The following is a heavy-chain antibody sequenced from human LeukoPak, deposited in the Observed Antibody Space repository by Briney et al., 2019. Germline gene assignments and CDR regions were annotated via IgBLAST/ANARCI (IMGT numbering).Heavy chain of an antibody. J-gene: IGHJ4*02. CDR3: ARHSVASPHYFGY. CDR2: IFYSGST. D-gene: IGHD5/OR15-5a*01. Sequence: SETLSLTCTVSGGSISPYYWSWIRQPPGKDLEWIAFIFYSGSTHYNPSLTSRVTISVDTSKNQFSLKLTSVTAADTAVYYCARHSVASPHYFGYWGQGALVTVSS. CDR1: GGSISPYY. V-gene: IGHV4-59*08.